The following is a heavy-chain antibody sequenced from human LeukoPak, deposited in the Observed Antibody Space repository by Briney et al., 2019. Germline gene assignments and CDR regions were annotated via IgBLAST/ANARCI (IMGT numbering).Heavy chain of an antibody. CDR2: ISGSGSAT. CDR1: GLTFSSYA. J-gene: IGHJ4*02. D-gene: IGHD3-10*01. CDR3: ASILRSSSGYYFDY. V-gene: IGHV3-23*01. Sequence: SGGSLRLSCAASGLTFSSYAMSWVRQAPGKGLEWVSTISGSGSATYYADSVRGRFTISRDNSKNTLYLQMNSLRAEDTAVYYCASILRSSSGYYFDYWGQGTLVTVSS.